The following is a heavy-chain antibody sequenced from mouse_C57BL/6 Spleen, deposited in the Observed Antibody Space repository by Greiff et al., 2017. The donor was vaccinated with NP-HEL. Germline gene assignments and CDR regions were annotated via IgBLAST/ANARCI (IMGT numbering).Heavy chain of an antibody. CDR1: GYTFTSYW. D-gene: IGHD1-1*02. V-gene: IGHV1-69*01. J-gene: IGHJ2*01. CDR2: IDPSDSYT. CDR3: ARGGLMVPRVYFDY. Sequence: QVQLKQPGAELVMPGASVKLSCKASGYTFTSYWMHWVKQRPGQGLEWIGEIDPSDSYTNYNQKFKGKSTLTVDKSSSTAYMQLSSLTSEDSAVYYCARGGLMVPRVYFDYWGQGTTLTVSS.